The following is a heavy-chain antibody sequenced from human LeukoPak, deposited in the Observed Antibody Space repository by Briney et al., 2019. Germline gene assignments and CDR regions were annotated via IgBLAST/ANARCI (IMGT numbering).Heavy chain of an antibody. CDR2: IYYSGST. CDR3: ARVWTDYGDYVFDP. Sequence: PSETLSLTCTVSGGSISSSSYYWGWIRQPPGKGLEWIGSIYYSGSTNYNPSLKSRVTISVDTSKNQFSLKLSSVTAADTAVYYCARVWTDYGDYVFDPWGQGTLVTVSS. V-gene: IGHV4-39*07. D-gene: IGHD4-17*01. CDR1: GGSISSSSYY. J-gene: IGHJ5*02.